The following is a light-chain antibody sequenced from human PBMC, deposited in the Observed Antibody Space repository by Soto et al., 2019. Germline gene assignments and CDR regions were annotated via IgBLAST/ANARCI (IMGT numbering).Light chain of an antibody. J-gene: IGLJ1*01. CDR1: SSDVGGYNY. CDR2: DVS. CDR3: SSYTSSSTLGYV. V-gene: IGLV2-14*01. Sequence: CDLTSVVSGTGSDLGALRISRTGTSSDVGGYNYVSWYQQHPGKAPKLMIYDVSNRPSGVSNRFSGSKSGNTASLTISGLQAEDEADYYCSSYTSSSTLGYVFGAGTKVTVL.